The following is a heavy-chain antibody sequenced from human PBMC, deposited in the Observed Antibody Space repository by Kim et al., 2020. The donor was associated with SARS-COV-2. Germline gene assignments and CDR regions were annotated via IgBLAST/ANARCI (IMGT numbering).Heavy chain of an antibody. V-gene: IGHV3-30*04. J-gene: IGHJ1*01. CDR2: ISYDGSYK. CDR1: GFTFSIYT. D-gene: IGHD4-4*01. CDR3: ARDERDDYTPQNAEYFQH. Sequence: GGSLRLSCAASGFTFSIYTMHWVRQAPGKGLEWVAVISYDGSYKYYADSVKGRFTISRDNSKNTLFLQMNSLRAEDTAVYYCARDERDDYTPQNAEYFQHWGQGTLVTVSS.